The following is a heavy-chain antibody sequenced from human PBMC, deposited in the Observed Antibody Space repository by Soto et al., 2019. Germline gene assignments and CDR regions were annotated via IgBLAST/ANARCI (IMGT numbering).Heavy chain of an antibody. CDR1: GFTFSNAW. D-gene: IGHD3-16*01. J-gene: IGHJ3*02. CDR3: TTHGLRFGELYAFDI. CDR2: IKSKTDGGTT. V-gene: IGHV3-15*01. Sequence: GGSLRLSCAASGFTFSNAWMSWVRQAPGKGLEWVGRIKSKTDGGTTDYAAPVKGRFTISRDDSKNTLYLQMNSLKTEDTAVYYCTTHGLRFGELYAFDIWGQGTMVTVSS.